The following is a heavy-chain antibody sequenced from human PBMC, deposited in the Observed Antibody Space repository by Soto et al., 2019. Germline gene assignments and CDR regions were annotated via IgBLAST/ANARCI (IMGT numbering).Heavy chain of an antibody. J-gene: IGHJ3*02. V-gene: IGHV3-23*01. Sequence: EVQLLESGGGLIQPGGSLRLSCAASGFTFASYGMNWVRQAPGKGLEWVSAISEIGSSTYYADSVKGRFTISRDNSKKTLYLQMDSLRAEDTAVYYCAKDVVAELAAMNAFDMWGQGTMVTVSS. CDR1: GFTFASYG. D-gene: IGHD2-2*01. CDR3: AKDVVAELAAMNAFDM. CDR2: ISEIGSST.